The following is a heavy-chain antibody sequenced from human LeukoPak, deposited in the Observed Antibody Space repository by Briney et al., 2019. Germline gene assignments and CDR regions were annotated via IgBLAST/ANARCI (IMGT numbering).Heavy chain of an antibody. D-gene: IGHD2-21*02. Sequence: SETLSLTCTVSGGSISAISGGPYYWGWIRQPPGKGLEWIGSGHYSGNTYNPSLKSRVTMSIDTSKNQFSLKVSSVTAADTAVYYRARHGHHGDHDYWGQGNLVTVSS. J-gene: IGHJ4*02. CDR1: GGSISAISGGPYY. CDR3: ARHGHHGDHDY. V-gene: IGHV4-39*01. CDR2: GHYSGNT.